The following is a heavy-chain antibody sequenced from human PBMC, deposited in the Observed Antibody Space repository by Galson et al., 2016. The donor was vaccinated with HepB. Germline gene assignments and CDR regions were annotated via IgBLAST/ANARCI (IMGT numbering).Heavy chain of an antibody. J-gene: IGHJ4*02. D-gene: IGHD1-26*01. Sequence: SVKVSCKASGYTFSGHGIAWVRQAPGQGLEWMGRIIPIFRTTNYAQKFQGRVSITADESTSTAYMELSSLRSEDTAVYYCARPQREGGNYYSFDYWGQGTLVTVSS. CDR1: GYTFSGHG. CDR2: IIPIFRTT. V-gene: IGHV1-69*13. CDR3: ARPQREGGNYYSFDY.